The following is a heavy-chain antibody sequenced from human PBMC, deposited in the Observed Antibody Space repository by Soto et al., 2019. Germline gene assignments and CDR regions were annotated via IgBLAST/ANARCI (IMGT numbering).Heavy chain of an antibody. D-gene: IGHD7-27*01. CDR2: IHHSGST. CDR1: GGSLTSNDW. J-gene: IGHJ3*01. CDR3: ARSTGGDACHF. Sequence: QVQLQESGPGLVKPSGTLSLTCAVSGGSLTSNDWWTWVRQPPGKGLEWVGQIHHSGSTFYNPSLRSRITVSINVPEKHFSLHLVSVTAADTALYYCARSTGGDACHFWGQGTMVTVSS. V-gene: IGHV4-4*02.